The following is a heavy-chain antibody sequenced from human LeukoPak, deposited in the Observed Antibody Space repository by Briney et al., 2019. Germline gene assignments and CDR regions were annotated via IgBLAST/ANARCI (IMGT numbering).Heavy chain of an antibody. J-gene: IGHJ4*02. CDR3: ERERGNFDY. V-gene: IGHV3-7*04. CDR2: IKPDGSEK. Sequence: PGGSLRLSCAASGFASRSIWITSSGRAPGKGLEWVASIKPDGSEKYYVDSVKGRFTISRDNAKNSLYLQMNSLRAEDSAVYYCERERGNFDYLGQGTLVTVSS. CDR1: GFASRSIW. D-gene: IGHD1-1*01.